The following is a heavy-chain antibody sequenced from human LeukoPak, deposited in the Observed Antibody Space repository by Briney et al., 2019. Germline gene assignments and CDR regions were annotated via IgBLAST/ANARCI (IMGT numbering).Heavy chain of an antibody. CDR1: GFTFSSYR. J-gene: IGHJ4*02. CDR2: ISSSSSYI. V-gene: IGHV3-21*01. D-gene: IGHD1-26*01. CDR3: ARDGVARGGSYGLDFDY. Sequence: GGSLRLSCAASGFTFSSYRMNWVRQAPGKGLEWVSSISSSSSYIYYADSVKGRFTISRDNAKNSLYLQMNSLRAEDTAVYYCARDGVARGGSYGLDFDYWGQGTLVTVSS.